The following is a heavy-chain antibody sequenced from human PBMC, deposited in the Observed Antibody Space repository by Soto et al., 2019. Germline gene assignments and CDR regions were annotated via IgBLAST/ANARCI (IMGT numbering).Heavy chain of an antibody. D-gene: IGHD6-13*01. Sequence: QVQLVESGGGVVQPGRSLRRSCAASGFTFSSYAMHWVRQAPGKGLEWVAVISYDGSNKYYADSVKGRFTISRDNSKNTLYLQMNSLRAEDTAVYYCARLSIAAARDPNWFDPWGQGTLVTVSS. V-gene: IGHV3-30-3*01. CDR1: GFTFSSYA. CDR3: ARLSIAAARDPNWFDP. J-gene: IGHJ5*02. CDR2: ISYDGSNK.